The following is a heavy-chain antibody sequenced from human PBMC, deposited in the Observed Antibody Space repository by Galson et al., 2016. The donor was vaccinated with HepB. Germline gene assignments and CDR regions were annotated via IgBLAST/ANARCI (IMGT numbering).Heavy chain of an antibody. Sequence: ETLSLTCAVSGGSISSSRHYWGWIRQPPGKGLEWIASMYYSGSTYYNPSLKSRVTISVDTSKNQLSLELGSVTAADTAMYYCARHDYGDFLFDYWGQGTLVIVSS. CDR1: GGSISSSRHY. CDR3: ARHDYGDFLFDY. D-gene: IGHD4-17*01. J-gene: IGHJ4*02. CDR2: MYYSGST. V-gene: IGHV4-39*01.